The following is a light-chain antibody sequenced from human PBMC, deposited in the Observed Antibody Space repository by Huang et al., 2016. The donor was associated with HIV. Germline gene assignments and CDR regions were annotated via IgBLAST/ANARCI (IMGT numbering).Light chain of an antibody. CDR2: AAS. Sequence: QMTQSPSSLSASVGDTVTITCRANQTISIYLNWYQQKPGKAPKFLIYAASAVKDGVPSSFSGDGSATDFTHTISSLQPEDFATYNCHQTYRNTHTFAQSTKLDIK. CDR1: QTISIY. CDR3: HQTYRNTHT. V-gene: IGKV1-39*01. J-gene: IGKJ2*01.